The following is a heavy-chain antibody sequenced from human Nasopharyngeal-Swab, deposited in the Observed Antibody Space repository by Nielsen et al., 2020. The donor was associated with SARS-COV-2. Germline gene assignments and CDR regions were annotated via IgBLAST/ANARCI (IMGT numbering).Heavy chain of an antibody. J-gene: IGHJ4*02. CDR3: ARAPRGTIFGVVTNFDY. CDR1: GGSISSGGYY. V-gene: IGHV4-61*08. CDR2: IYYSGST. Sequence: SETLSLTCTVSGGSISSGGYYWSWIRQPSGKGLEWIGYIYYSGSTNYNPSLKSRVTISVDTSKNQFSLKLSSVTAADTAVYYCARAPRGTIFGVVTNFDYWGQGTLVTVSS. D-gene: IGHD3-3*01.